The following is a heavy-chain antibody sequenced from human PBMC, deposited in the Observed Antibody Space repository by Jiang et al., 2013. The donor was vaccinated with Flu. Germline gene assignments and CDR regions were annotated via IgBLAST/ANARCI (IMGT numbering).Heavy chain of an antibody. CDR1: GGSFSGYY. J-gene: IGHJ5*02. Sequence: LLKPSETLSLTCAVYGGSFSGYYWSWIRQPPGKGLEWIGEINHSGSTNYNPSLKSRVTISVDTSKNQFSLKLSSVTAADTAVYYCARGKRATVTLNWFDPWGQGTLVTVSS. CDR3: ARGKRATVTLNWFDP. V-gene: IGHV4-34*01. D-gene: IGHD4-11*01. CDR2: INHSGST.